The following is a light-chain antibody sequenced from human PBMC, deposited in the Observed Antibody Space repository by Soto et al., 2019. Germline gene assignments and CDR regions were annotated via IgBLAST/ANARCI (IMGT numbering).Light chain of an antibody. CDR3: QHRATWPIT. V-gene: IGKV3-11*01. J-gene: IGKJ5*01. CDR1: ETVATY. Sequence: DIVLTQSPDTLSLSPGDRATFSCRASETVATYLAWYQQRPGQAPRLLIYEASIRAPGVPDRFSGEGSETDFSLTSSGLEPEDSAVYYCQHRATWPITFGQGTRLEIK. CDR2: EAS.